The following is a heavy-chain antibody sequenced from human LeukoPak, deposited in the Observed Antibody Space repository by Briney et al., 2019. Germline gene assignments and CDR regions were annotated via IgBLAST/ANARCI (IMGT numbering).Heavy chain of an antibody. CDR1: GGSFSNYL. CDR2: ISDSGST. V-gene: IGHV4-59*01. CDR3: ARYHGLS. Sequence: SETLSLTSSVSGGSFSNYLWSWIRQSPGKGLEWVGYISDSGSTNYNPSLKSRVTISLDTSKNQFSLKLSSVTTADTAVYYCARYHGLSWGQGILVTVSS. J-gene: IGHJ5*02.